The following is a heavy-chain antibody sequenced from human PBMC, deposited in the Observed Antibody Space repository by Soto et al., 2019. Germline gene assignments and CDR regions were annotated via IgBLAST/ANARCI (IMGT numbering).Heavy chain of an antibody. V-gene: IGHV4-59*08. J-gene: IGHJ6*02. CDR3: ARHGSGSYYNAYYYYYGMDV. CDR1: GGSISSYY. D-gene: IGHD3-10*01. CDR2: IYYSRST. Sequence: SETLSLTCTVSGGSISSYYWSWIRQPPGKGLEWIGYIYYSRSTNYNPSLKSRVTISVDTSKNQFSLKLSSVTAADTAVYYCARHGSGSYYNAYYYYYGMDVWGQGTTVTVSS.